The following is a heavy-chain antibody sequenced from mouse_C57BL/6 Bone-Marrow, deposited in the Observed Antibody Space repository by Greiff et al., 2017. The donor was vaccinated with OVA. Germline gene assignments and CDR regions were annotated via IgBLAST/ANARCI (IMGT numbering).Heavy chain of an antibody. CDR3: ARRGKNGLDY. V-gene: IGHV1-4*01. J-gene: IGHJ2*01. Sequence: QVQLQQSGAELARPGASVKMSCKASGYTFTSYTMHWVKQRPGPGLEWIGYINPSSGYTKYTQKFKDKATLTADKSSSTAYMQLSSLTSEDSAVYYCARRGKNGLDYWGPGTTLTVSS. CDR1: GYTFTSYT. D-gene: IGHD1-1*02. CDR2: INPSSGYT.